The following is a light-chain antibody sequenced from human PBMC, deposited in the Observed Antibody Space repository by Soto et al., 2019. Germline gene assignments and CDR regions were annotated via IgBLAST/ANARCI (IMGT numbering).Light chain of an antibody. CDR2: AAS. CDR1: QGINNY. V-gene: IGKV1-9*01. J-gene: IGKJ3*01. CDR3: RKLNSYPMT. Sequence: DIQLTQSPSFLSASVGDRVTITCRASQGINNYLAWYQQKPGKAPKLLIYAASHLRSEVPSRFSGSGSGNEFTLTSSSLQPEDYATYYCRKLNSYPMTFGPGTKVDIK.